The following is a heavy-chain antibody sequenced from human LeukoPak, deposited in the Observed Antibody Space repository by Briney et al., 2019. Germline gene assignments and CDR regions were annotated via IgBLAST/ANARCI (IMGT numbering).Heavy chain of an antibody. CDR1: GFTLSDPY. CDR3: ARDPEWVMVYEGEHYFDY. J-gene: IGHJ4*02. V-gene: IGHV3-72*01. Sequence: GGSLRLSCAASGFTLSDPYMDWVRQAPGKGLEWVGRIRSKASSDTTEYAASVKGRFTISRDDSKNSLYLQMNSLRTEDTAVYYCARDPEWVMVYEGEHYFDYWGQGTLVTVSS. D-gene: IGHD2-8*01. CDR2: IRSKASSDTT.